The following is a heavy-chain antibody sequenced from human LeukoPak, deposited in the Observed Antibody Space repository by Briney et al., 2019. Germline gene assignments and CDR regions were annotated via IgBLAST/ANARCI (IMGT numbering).Heavy chain of an antibody. V-gene: IGHV4-59*01. CDR3: ATTSDPGYFDH. CDR2: IYSSGNT. D-gene: IGHD1-1*01. Sequence: SETLSLTCTVSGGSISDYFWSWIRQPPGKGLEWIGYIYSSGNTNYNPSLKGRVTISVDTSKNQFSLKLTSVTAADTATYYCATTSDPGYFDHWGQGTLVTVSS. CDR1: GGSISDYF. J-gene: IGHJ4*02.